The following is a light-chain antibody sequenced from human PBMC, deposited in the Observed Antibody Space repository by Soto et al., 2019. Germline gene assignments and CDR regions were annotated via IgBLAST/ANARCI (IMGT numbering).Light chain of an antibody. CDR1: SSDVGGYNY. CDR2: EVS. J-gene: IGLJ2*01. V-gene: IGLV2-8*01. Sequence: QSALTQPPSASGSPGQSVTISCTGTSSDVGGYNYVSWYQQHPGKAPKLMIYEVSKRPSGVPDRFSGSKSGNTASLTVSGLQAEDEADYYCSSXAXSXXXVFGGXT. CDR3: SSXAXSXXXV.